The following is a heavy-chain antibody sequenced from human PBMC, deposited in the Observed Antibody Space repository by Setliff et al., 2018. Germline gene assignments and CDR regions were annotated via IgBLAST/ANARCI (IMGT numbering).Heavy chain of an antibody. J-gene: IGHJ6*02. CDR3: ARDGVFYAMDV. Sequence: GGSLRLSCAASGVTVSAYDMSWVRQAPGKGLEWVSLLDNDGSTYYSDSVKGRFTISRGTSKNTLYLQMSSLRTEDTAMYYCARDGVFYAMDVWGRGTTVTVSS. CDR1: GVTVSAYD. CDR2: LDNDGST. V-gene: IGHV3-53*01. D-gene: IGHD3-10*01.